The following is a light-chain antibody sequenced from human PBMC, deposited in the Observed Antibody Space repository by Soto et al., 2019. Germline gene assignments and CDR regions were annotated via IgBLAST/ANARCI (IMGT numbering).Light chain of an antibody. V-gene: IGKV3-20*01. CDR2: GAS. CDR3: QQYGSSQYT. Sequence: EIVLTQSPGTLSLSPGERATLSCRASQSVSNSYLAWYQQKPGQAPRLLIYGASSRATDIPDRFIGSGSGTDFTLTISRLEPEDFAVYYCQQYGSSQYTFGQGTKLEIK. J-gene: IGKJ2*01. CDR1: QSVSNSY.